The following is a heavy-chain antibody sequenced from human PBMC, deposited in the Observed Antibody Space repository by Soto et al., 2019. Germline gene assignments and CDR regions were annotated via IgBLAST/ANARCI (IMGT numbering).Heavy chain of an antibody. CDR2: IYYSGST. V-gene: IGHV4-31*02. J-gene: IGHJ4*02. CDR3: ARDSATVTTKMRGLDY. D-gene: IGHD4-17*01. Sequence: LCGGSISSGGYYWSWIRQHPGKGLEWIGYIYYSGSTYYNPSLKSRVTISVDTSKNQFSLKLSSVTAADTAVYYCARDSATVTTKMRGLDYWGQGTLVTVSS. CDR1: GGSISSGGYY.